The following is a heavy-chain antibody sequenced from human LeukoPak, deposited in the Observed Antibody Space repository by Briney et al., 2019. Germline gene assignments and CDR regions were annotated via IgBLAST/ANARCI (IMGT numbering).Heavy chain of an antibody. CDR2: IRYDGSNK. J-gene: IGHJ6*03. Sequence: PGGSLRPSCAASGFTFSSYGMHWVRQAPGKGLEWVAFIRYDGSNKYYADSVKGRFTISRDNSKNTLYLQMNSLRAEDTAVYYCAKEYYGSGSYSYYYYMDVWGKGTTVTVSS. V-gene: IGHV3-30*02. CDR3: AKEYYGSGSYSYYYYMDV. CDR1: GFTFSSYG. D-gene: IGHD3-10*01.